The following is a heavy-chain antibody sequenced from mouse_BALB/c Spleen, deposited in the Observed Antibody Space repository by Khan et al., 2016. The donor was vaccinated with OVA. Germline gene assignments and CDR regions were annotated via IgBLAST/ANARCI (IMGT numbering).Heavy chain of an antibody. CDR3: ARELRLGGFAY. D-gene: IGHD1-2*01. V-gene: IGHV2-6-7*01. CDR2: IWGDGST. J-gene: IGHJ3*01. Sequence: VQLVESGPGLVAPSQSLSITCTVSGFSLTDYGVNWVRQPPGKGLEWLGMIWGDGSTDCNSALKSRLSISKDNSKSQVFLKMNSLQTDDTARYYCARELRLGGFAYWGQGTLVTVSA. CDR1: GFSLTDYG.